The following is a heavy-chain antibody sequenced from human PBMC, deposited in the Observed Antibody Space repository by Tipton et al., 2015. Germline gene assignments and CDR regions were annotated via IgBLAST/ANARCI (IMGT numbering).Heavy chain of an antibody. CDR1: GGSISHYY. V-gene: IGHV4-59*01. Sequence: LRLSCTVSGGSISHYYWSWIRQPPGKGLEWFGHIYYSGSTNYNPSLKSRVTMSVDTSKNQFSLKLTSVTAADTAVYYCARGGNNWSDPWGQGTLVTVSS. CDR3: ARGGNNWSDP. D-gene: IGHD2-15*01. J-gene: IGHJ5*02. CDR2: IYYSGST.